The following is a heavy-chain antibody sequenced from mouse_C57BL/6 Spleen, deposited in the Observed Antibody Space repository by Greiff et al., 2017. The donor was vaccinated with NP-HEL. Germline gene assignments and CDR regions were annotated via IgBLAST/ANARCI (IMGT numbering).Heavy chain of an antibody. CDR3: ARGAVVAPYWYFDV. CDR1: GYTFTSYT. D-gene: IGHD1-1*01. J-gene: IGHJ1*03. CDR2: INPSSGYT. Sequence: VQLQQSGAELARPGASVKMSCKASGYTFTSYTMHWVKQRPGQGLEWIGYINPSSGYTKYNQKFKDKATLTADNSSSTAYMQLSSLTSEDSAVYYCARGAVVAPYWYFDVWGTGTTVTVSS. V-gene: IGHV1-4*01.